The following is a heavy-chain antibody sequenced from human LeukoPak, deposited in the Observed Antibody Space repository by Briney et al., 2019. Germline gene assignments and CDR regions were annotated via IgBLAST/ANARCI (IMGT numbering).Heavy chain of an antibody. D-gene: IGHD3-16*01. Sequence: GGSLRLSCSASGFDFSLYTMYWVGQAPGKGPEYVSTISGSGNGGTMYYADSVKGRFTISRDDSKSIVYLQMNGLRSEDTAVYYCVKDFGRVRGTPDSWGQGTLVTVSS. CDR3: VKDFGRVRGTPDS. CDR2: ISGSGNGGTM. V-gene: IGHV3-64D*06. CDR1: GFDFSLYT. J-gene: IGHJ4*02.